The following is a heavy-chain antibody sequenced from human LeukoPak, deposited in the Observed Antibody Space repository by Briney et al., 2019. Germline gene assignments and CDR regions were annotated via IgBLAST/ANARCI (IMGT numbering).Heavy chain of an antibody. CDR1: GFTFSSYW. J-gene: IGHJ6*03. Sequence: GGSLRLSCAASGFTFSSYWMSWVRQAPGKGLQWVSGIRGSGDTTYYADSVKGRFTISRDNSKNTLYLQMNSLRAEDTAVYYCAKGGGSGSYSLGNYYYYMDVWGKGTTVTVSS. D-gene: IGHD1-26*01. CDR2: IRGSGDTT. V-gene: IGHV3-23*01. CDR3: AKGGGSGSYSLGNYYYYMDV.